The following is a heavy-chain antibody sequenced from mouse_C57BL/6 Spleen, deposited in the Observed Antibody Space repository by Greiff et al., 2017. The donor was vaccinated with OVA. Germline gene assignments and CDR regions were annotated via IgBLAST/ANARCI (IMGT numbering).Heavy chain of an antibody. CDR1: GYTFTDYE. CDR2: IDPETGGT. CDR3: TIYEYDDAYAMDY. Sequence: QVQLQQSGAELVRPGASVTLSCKASGYTFTDYEMHWVKQTPVHGLEWIGAIDPETGGTAYNQKFKGKAILTADKSSSTAYMELRSLTSEDSAVYYCTIYEYDDAYAMDYWGQGTSVTVSS. D-gene: IGHD2-4*01. J-gene: IGHJ4*01. V-gene: IGHV1-15*01.